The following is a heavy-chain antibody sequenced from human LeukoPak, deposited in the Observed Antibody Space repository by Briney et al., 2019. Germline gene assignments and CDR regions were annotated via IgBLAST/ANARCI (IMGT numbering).Heavy chain of an antibody. J-gene: IGHJ4*02. CDR1: GFIFSSYG. V-gene: IGHV3-30*02. D-gene: IGHD2-15*01. CDR2: IRYDGSNK. Sequence: PGGSLRLSCAASGFIFSSYGMHWVRQAPGKGLEWVTFIRYDGSNKYYADSVKGRFTISRDNAKNSLYLQMNSLRAEDTAVYYCARDAGHVVAAILDYWGQGTLVTVSS. CDR3: ARDAGHVVAAILDY.